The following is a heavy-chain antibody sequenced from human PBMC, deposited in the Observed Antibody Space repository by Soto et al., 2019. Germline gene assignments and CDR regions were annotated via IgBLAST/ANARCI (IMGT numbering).Heavy chain of an antibody. V-gene: IGHV3-23*01. D-gene: IGHD2-21*02. CDR1: GFTFSNYA. J-gene: IGHJ4*02. CDR3: AHNCGVDCHSVFFY. Sequence: EVQLLESGGGLVQPGGSLRLSCAASGFTFSNYAMSWVRQAPGKGLEWVSGISGGGGSSYYADSVKGRFTISRDNSKNTLYLQMNSLRAEDTAVYNCAHNCGVDCHSVFFYWGQGTLVIVSS. CDR2: ISGGGGSS.